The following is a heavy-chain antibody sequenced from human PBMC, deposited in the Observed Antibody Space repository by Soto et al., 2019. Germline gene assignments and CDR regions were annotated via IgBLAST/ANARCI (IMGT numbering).Heavy chain of an antibody. J-gene: IGHJ6*02. D-gene: IGHD3-3*01. CDR1: GGSISSYY. CDR3: XTXDFWXGPYGXDV. CDR2: IYYSGST. Sequence: TLSLTCTVSGGSISSYYWSWIRQPPGKGLEWIGYIYYSGSTNYNPSLKSRVTISVDTSKNQFSLKLSSVTAADTAVYYCXTXDFWXGPYGXDVXGQXTTXXVSS. V-gene: IGHV4-59*01.